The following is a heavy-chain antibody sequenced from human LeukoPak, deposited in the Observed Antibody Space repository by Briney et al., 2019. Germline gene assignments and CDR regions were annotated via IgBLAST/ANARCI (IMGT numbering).Heavy chain of an antibody. CDR3: AKDLSTYSGKEILDY. J-gene: IGHJ4*02. Sequence: GGSLRLSCAASGFTFSTYGMHWVRQAPGKGLEWVAVISYDGSNKYNADSVRGRFTISRDNSKNTLYLQMNSLRPEDTAVYYCAKDLSTYSGKEILDYWGQGTLVTVSS. CDR1: GFTFSTYG. D-gene: IGHD6-13*01. V-gene: IGHV3-30*18. CDR2: ISYDGSNK.